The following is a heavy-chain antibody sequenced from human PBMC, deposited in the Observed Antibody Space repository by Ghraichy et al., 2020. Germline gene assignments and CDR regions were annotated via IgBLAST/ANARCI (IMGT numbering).Heavy chain of an antibody. Sequence: GGSLRLSCAASGFTFSSYGMHWVRQAPGKGLEWVAVIWYDGSNKYYADSVKGRFTISRDNSKNTLYLQMNSLRAEDTAVYYCSSEGDSSPFDYWGQGTLVTVSS. V-gene: IGHV3-33*08. CDR3: SSEGDSSPFDY. CDR2: IWYDGSNK. CDR1: GFTFSSYG. D-gene: IGHD6-13*01. J-gene: IGHJ4*02.